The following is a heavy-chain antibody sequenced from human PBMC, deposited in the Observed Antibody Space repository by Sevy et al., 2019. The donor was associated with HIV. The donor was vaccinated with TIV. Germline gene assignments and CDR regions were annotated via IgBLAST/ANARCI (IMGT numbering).Heavy chain of an antibody. CDR1: GFTFSSYS. J-gene: IGHJ6*03. CDR2: ISYDGSNK. Sequence: GGSLRLSCAASGFTFSSYSMNWVRQAPGKGLEWVAVISYDGSNKYYADSVKGRFTISRDNSKNTLYLQMNSLRAEDTAVYYCARSLYYYYMDVWGKGTTVTVSS. V-gene: IGHV3-30*03. CDR3: ARSLYYYYMDV.